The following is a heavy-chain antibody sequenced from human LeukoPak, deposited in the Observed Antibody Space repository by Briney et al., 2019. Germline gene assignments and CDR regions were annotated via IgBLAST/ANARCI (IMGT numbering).Heavy chain of an antibody. D-gene: IGHD3-3*01. CDR3: ARDLIPYYDFWSGYGASFDY. V-gene: IGHV1-18*01. CDR2: MNPNSGNT. Sequence: ASVKVSCKASGYTFTSYDINWVRQATGQGLEWMGWMNPNSGNTNYAQKLQGRVTMTTDTSTSTAYMELRSLRSDDTAVYYCARDLIPYYDFWSGYGASFDYWGQGTLVTVSS. J-gene: IGHJ4*02. CDR1: GYTFTSYD.